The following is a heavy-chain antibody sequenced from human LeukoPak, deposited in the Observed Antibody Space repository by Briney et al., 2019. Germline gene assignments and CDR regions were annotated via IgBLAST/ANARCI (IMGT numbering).Heavy chain of an antibody. CDR3: AKDGGLWVSAHWGDS. V-gene: IGHV3-30*04. Sequence: PGRSLRLSCAASGFTFSSYAMHWVRQAPGKGLEWVAVMSYDGSNKYYADSVKGRFTISRDNSKNTLYLQMNSLRAEDTAVYYCAKDGGLWVSAHWGDSWGRGTLVTVSS. CDR2: MSYDGSNK. D-gene: IGHD7-27*01. CDR1: GFTFSSYA. J-gene: IGHJ4*02.